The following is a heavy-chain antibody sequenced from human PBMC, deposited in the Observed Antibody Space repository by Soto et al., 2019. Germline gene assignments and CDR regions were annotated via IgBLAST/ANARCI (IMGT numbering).Heavy chain of an antibody. CDR1: GYAFTTYG. CDR3: ARGRDGDY. Sequence: QVHLVQSGAEVKKPGASVKVSCKGSGYAFTTYGITWVRQAPGQGLEWMGWISAHNGNTNYAQKLQGRVTVTRDTSTSTAYMELRSLRSDDAAVYYCARGRDGDYWGQGALVTVSS. D-gene: IGHD6-6*01. CDR2: ISAHNGNT. J-gene: IGHJ4*02. V-gene: IGHV1-18*01.